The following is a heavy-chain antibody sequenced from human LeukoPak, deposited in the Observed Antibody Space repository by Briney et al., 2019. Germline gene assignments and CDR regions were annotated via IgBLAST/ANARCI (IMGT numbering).Heavy chain of an antibody. V-gene: IGHV3-7*03. Sequence: RPGGSVRLSCAASGFTFSSHWMSWVRQAPGEGMQRVATMKPDGSEKYYTDYVKGRFTISRDNAENSLYLQMHSLRAEGAAVYYGARVLSTSLSGALDYWGLGTLLTVSS. CDR1: GFTFSSHW. D-gene: IGHD2/OR15-2a*01. CDR2: MKPDGSEK. J-gene: IGHJ4*02. CDR3: ARVLSTSLSGALDY.